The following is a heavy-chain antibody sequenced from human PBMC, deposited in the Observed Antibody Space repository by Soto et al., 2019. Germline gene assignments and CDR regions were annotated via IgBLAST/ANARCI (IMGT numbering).Heavy chain of an antibody. CDR3: VKVGTVAGTDY. J-gene: IGHJ4*02. V-gene: IGHV3-23*01. CDR1: GFPFSRHA. D-gene: IGHD6-19*01. CDR2: ISGLDEST. Sequence: EVQLLESGGDLAQPGGSLRLSCAASGFPFSRHAMSWVRQAPGKGLEWVPGISGLDESTYYADSVKGRFTISKDNSKNTLYLQMNSLRAEDTAVYYCVKVGTVAGTDYWGQGTLVNVSS.